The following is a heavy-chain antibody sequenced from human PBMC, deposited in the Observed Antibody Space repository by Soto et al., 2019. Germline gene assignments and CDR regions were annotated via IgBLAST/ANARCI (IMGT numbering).Heavy chain of an antibody. J-gene: IGHJ4*02. CDR3: ASDPAYDSSGCYYFDY. D-gene: IGHD6-19*01. Sequence: EVQLEESGGALVQPGGSLRLSCAASGFTFKTYNMNWVRQAPGKGLEWVSYIGTSGTPVYYADSVKGRFTISRDNANNAQFLQMHRLRDEETALYFCASDPAYDSSGCYYFDYWGQGTLVTVSS. V-gene: IGHV3-48*02. CDR1: GFTFKTYN. CDR2: IGTSGTPV.